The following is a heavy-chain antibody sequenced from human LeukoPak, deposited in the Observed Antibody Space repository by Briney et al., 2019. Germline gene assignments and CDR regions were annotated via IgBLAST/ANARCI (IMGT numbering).Heavy chain of an antibody. CDR3: ARGQYCSTTTCYSARRYFDF. CDR2: INDSGST. V-gene: IGHV4-34*01. J-gene: IGHJ4*02. D-gene: IGHD2-2*01. CDR1: GGAFSNYF. Sequence: SETLSLTCAVSGGAFSNYFWTWIRQPPGKGLEWIAEINDSGSTNSNSSLRSRVAISLDTSKNQFSLRLTSATAADTAVYYCARGQYCSTTTCYSARRYFDFWGQGTLVTVSS.